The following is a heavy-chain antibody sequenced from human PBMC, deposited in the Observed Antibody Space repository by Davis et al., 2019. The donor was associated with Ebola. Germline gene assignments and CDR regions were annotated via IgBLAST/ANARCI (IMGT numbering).Heavy chain of an antibody. CDR3: ATTQWLREFDN. CDR2: IYDHST. Sequence: GESLKISCAASGFIFSDYYMSWIRQAPGKGLEWVSVIYDHSTAYADSVRGRFIISRDKSNNTLYLEMNSLRVDDTAVYYCATTQWLREFDNWGQGTLVTVSS. CDR1: GFIFSDYY. J-gene: IGHJ4*02. V-gene: IGHV3-53*05. D-gene: IGHD6-19*01.